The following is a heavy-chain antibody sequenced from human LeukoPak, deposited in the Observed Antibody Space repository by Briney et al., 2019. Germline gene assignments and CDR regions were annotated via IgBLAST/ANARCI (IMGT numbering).Heavy chain of an antibody. J-gene: IGHJ4*02. CDR3: ARHAGSYYTYNFDY. CDR1: GGSIRSSSYY. CDR2: IYYSGST. V-gene: IGHV4-39*01. Sequence: PSETLSLTCTVSGGSIRSSSYYRGWIRQPPGKGLEWIGSIYYSGSTNYKPSLRSRVTISVDTSKNQFSLKLSSVTAADTAVYYCARHAGSYYTYNFDYWGQGTLVTVSS. D-gene: IGHD3-22*01.